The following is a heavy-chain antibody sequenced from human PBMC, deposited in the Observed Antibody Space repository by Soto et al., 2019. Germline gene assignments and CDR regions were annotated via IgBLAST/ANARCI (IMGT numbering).Heavy chain of an antibody. CDR2: ISGSGGST. CDR1: GFTFSSYA. CDR3: ARRGSGSYYDY. D-gene: IGHD1-26*01. J-gene: IGHJ4*02. V-gene: IGHV3-23*01. Sequence: EVQLLESGGGLVQPGGSLRLSCAASGFTFSSYAMRWVRQAPVKGLEWVSAISGSGGSTYYADSVKGRLTISRDNSKNTLYLQMNGLRAEDTAVYYCARRGSGSYYDYWGQGTLVTVSS.